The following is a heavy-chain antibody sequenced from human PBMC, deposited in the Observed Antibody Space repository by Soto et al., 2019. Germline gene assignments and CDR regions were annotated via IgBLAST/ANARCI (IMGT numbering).Heavy chain of an antibody. V-gene: IGHV3-43*01. CDR2: ISWDGGTT. CDR1: GFTFDEYT. CDR3: KKVKKKYRTTSGVDFGS. D-gene: IGHD6-6*01. Sequence: EVLLEESGGAVVQPGGSLRVSCVASGFTFDEYTMHWVRQAPGKGLEWISLISWDGGTTYYAYSEKGRFNISRHTGKNSLYLQRDSLRAEDTALYYCKKVKKKYRTTSGVDFGSWGQGTLVTVAS. J-gene: IGHJ4*02.